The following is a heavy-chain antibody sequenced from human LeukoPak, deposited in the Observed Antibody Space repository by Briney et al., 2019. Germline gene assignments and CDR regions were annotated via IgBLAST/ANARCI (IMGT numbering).Heavy chain of an antibody. Sequence: GESLKISCKGSGYSFTSYWIGWVRQMPGKGLEWIGIIYPGGSDTRYSPSFQGQVTISADKSISTAYLQWSSLKASDTAMYYCARLPYYDFWSGYYTGIDYWGQGTLVTVSS. D-gene: IGHD3-3*01. J-gene: IGHJ4*02. CDR3: ARLPYYDFWSGYYTGIDY. CDR1: GYSFTSYW. CDR2: IYPGGSDT. V-gene: IGHV5-51*01.